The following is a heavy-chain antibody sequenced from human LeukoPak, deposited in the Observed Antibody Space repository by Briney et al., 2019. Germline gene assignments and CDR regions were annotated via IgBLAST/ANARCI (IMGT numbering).Heavy chain of an antibody. CDR3: ARTYYYGSGSYYLDY. V-gene: IGHV4-31*03. Sequence: SETLSLTCTVSGGSISSSSYYWGWIRQPPGKGLEWIGYIYYSGSTYYNPSLKSRVTISVDTSKNQFSLRLSSVTAADTAVYYCARTYYYGSGSYYLDYWGQGTLVTVSS. CDR1: GGSISSSSYY. CDR2: IYYSGST. J-gene: IGHJ4*02. D-gene: IGHD3-10*01.